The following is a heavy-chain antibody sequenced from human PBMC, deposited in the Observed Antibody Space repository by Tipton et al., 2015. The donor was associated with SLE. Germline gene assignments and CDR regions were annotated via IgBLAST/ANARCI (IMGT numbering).Heavy chain of an antibody. D-gene: IGHD3-10*02. CDR3: AKDMSGDSGGYYFDY. J-gene: IGHJ4*02. CDR1: GFTFGDYT. V-gene: IGHV3-43*01. CDR2: ISWDGGST. Sequence: GSLRLSCAASGFTFGDYTMHWVRQAPGKGLEWVALISWDGGSTYYADSVKGRFTISRDNSKNSLYLQMNSLRTEDTALYYCAKDMSGDSGGYYFDYWGQGTLVTVSS.